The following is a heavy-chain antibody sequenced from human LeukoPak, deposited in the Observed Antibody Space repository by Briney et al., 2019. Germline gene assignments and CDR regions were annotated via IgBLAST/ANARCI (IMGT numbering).Heavy chain of an antibody. V-gene: IGHV1-46*01. D-gene: IGHD5-12*01. CDR1: SNSN. CDR3: ASGGYDWYAYDY. CDR2: IRPSGGST. J-gene: IGHJ4*02. Sequence: GASVKVSCKPSSNSNIHWVRQTPGQGPEGMGLIRPSGGSTSYAQKCQGRVTMTRDRSTSIVYMELSSLRSEDTAVYFCASGGYDWYAYDYWGQGTPVTVSS.